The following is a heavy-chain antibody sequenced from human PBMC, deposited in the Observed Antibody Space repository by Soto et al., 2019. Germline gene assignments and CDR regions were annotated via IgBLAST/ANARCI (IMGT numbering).Heavy chain of an antibody. CDR2: IDNGGTNT. D-gene: IGHD3-10*01. CDR3: AKDRGRPDAFNI. Sequence: PSETLRLSCAGSGYNFGGFWMHWVRQAPGKGLVWVSRIDNGGTNTVYADAVKGRFTISRDNAKNTLYLQMNSLRAEDTAVYYCAKDRGRPDAFNIWGQGTMVTVSS. J-gene: IGHJ3*02. V-gene: IGHV3-74*01. CDR1: GYNFGGFW.